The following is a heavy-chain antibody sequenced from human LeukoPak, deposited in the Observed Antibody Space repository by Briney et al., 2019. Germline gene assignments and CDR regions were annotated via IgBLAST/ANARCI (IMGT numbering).Heavy chain of an antibody. J-gene: IGHJ5*02. V-gene: IGHV4-59*11. D-gene: IGHD1-26*01. CDR1: GGSISSHY. Sequence: SETLSLTCTVSGGSISSHYWSWIRQPPGKGLEWIGYIYYSGSTNYNPSLKSRVTISVDTSKNQFSLKLSSVTAADTAVYYCARDSLSGGATGWFDPWGQGTLVTVSS. CDR2: IYYSGST. CDR3: ARDSLSGGATGWFDP.